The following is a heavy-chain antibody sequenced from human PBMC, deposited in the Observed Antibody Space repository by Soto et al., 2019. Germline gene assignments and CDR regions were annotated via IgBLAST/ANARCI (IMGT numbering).Heavy chain of an antibody. J-gene: IGHJ6*02. V-gene: IGHV3-30*18. CDR2: ISYDGSNK. Sequence: SLRLSCAASGFTFSSYGMHWVRQAPGKGLEWVAVISYDGSNKYYADSVKGRFTISRDNSKNTLYLQMNSLRAEDTAVYYCAKDQIVVVPAAIGAYYYGMDVWGQGTTVTSP. CDR3: AKDQIVVVPAAIGAYYYGMDV. D-gene: IGHD2-2*02. CDR1: GFTFSSYG.